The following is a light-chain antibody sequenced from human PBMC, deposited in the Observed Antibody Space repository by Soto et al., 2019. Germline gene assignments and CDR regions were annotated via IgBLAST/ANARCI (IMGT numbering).Light chain of an antibody. CDR2: AAT. CDR3: QQYGDSPFA. CDR1: QSIYINS. V-gene: IGKV3-20*01. J-gene: IGKJ3*01. Sequence: EIVLTQSPGTLSLSPGERATLSCRASQSIYINSLAWYQQKRGQPPRLLIYAATVRATAVPDRCNGSGSGTDFALTISRLEPEDSAMYYCQQYGDSPFAFGPGTKLDVK.